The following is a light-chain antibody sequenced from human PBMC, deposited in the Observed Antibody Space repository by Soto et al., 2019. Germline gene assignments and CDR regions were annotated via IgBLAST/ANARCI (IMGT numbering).Light chain of an antibody. CDR2: GAS. V-gene: IGKV3-20*01. J-gene: IGKJ4*01. Sequence: IVLTEAPCTLSLSPGERATLSCRSSQSVSSSYLAWYQQKPGQAPRLLIYGASSRATGIPDRFSGSGSGTDFTLTISRLEPEDFAVYYCQQYGSSRLTFGGGTKVDIK. CDR1: QSVSSSY. CDR3: QQYGSSRLT.